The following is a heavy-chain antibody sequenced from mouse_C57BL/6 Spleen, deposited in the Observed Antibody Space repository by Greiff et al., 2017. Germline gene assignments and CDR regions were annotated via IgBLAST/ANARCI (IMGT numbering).Heavy chain of an antibody. J-gene: IGHJ1*03. CDR2: IHPNSGST. Sequence: QVQLQQPGAELVRPGSSVKLSCKASGYTFTSYWMHWVKQRPIQGLEWIGMIHPNSGSTNYNEKFKSKATLTVDKSSSTAYMQLSSLTSEDSAVYYCASYYYGSSWYFDVWGTGTTVTVSS. D-gene: IGHD1-1*01. CDR3: ASYYYGSSWYFDV. V-gene: IGHV1-64*01. CDR1: GYTFTSYW.